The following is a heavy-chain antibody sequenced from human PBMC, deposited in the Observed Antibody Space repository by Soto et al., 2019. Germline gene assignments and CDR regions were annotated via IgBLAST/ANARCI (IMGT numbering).Heavy chain of an antibody. Sequence: QVQLVESGGGLVKTSGSLRIACAASGFTFSDYYMSWVRQAPGKGLEWVSYISSSGNTIYYADSVKGRFTISRDNAKNSVYLQMNSLRGEDTALYFCAKMSIENYYDPVFSWGQGTLVTVSS. CDR3: AKMSIENYYDPVFS. J-gene: IGHJ4*02. CDR2: ISSSGNTI. CDR1: GFTFSDYY. D-gene: IGHD3-22*01. V-gene: IGHV3-11*01.